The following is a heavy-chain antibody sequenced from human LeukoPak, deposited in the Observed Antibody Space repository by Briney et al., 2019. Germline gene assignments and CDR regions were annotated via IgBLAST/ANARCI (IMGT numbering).Heavy chain of an antibody. Sequence: GGSLRLSCAASGCTFSSYGMRWVRQAPGKGLEWVAVISYDGSNKYYADSVKGRFTISRDNSKNTLYLQMNSLRAEDTAVYYCARDHSEYQLLNYFDYWGQGTLVTVSS. D-gene: IGHD2-2*01. CDR3: ARDHSEYQLLNYFDY. CDR1: GCTFSSYG. CDR2: ISYDGSNK. J-gene: IGHJ4*02. V-gene: IGHV3-30*03.